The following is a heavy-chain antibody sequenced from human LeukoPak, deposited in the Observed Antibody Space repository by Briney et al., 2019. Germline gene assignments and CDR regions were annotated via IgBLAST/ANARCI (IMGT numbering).Heavy chain of an antibody. D-gene: IGHD3-22*01. CDR1: GGSISSGGYY. J-gene: IGHJ4*02. CDR3: ARVTTYYYDSSGYYIDY. CDR2: IYYSGST. Sequence: SETLSLTCTVSGGSISSGGYYWSWLRQHPGQGREWIGYIYYSGSTYYNPSLKSRVTISVDTSKNQFSLKLSSVTAADTAVYYCARVTTYYYDSSGYYIDYWGQGTLVTVSS. V-gene: IGHV4-31*03.